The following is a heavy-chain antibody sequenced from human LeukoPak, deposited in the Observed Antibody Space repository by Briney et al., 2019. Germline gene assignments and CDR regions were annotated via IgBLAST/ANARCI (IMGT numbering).Heavy chain of an antibody. V-gene: IGHV3-30*03. Sequence: GGSLRLSCAASGFTFSNYGMHWVRQAPGKGPEWVAVISYDGTNKYYADSVKGRFTISRDNSKNTLYLQMNSLRAEDTAVYYCASRYDYVWGSYRYIDYWGQGTLVTVSS. CDR1: GFTFSNYG. CDR2: ISYDGTNK. CDR3: ASRYDYVWGSYRYIDY. D-gene: IGHD3-16*02. J-gene: IGHJ4*02.